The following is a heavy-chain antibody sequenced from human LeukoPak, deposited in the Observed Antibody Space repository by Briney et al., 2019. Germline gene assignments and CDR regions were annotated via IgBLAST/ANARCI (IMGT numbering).Heavy chain of an antibody. D-gene: IGHD6-19*01. CDR1: GFTFSSYG. V-gene: IGHV3-30*03. CDR2: ISYDGSNK. Sequence: PGRSLRLSCAASGFTFSSYGMHWVRQAPGKGLEWVAVISYDGSNKYYADSVKGRFTISRDNSKNTLYLQMNSLRVEDTAVYYCASSKAVAGTAYYFEYWGQGTLVTVSS. J-gene: IGHJ4*02. CDR3: ASSKAVAGTAYYFEY.